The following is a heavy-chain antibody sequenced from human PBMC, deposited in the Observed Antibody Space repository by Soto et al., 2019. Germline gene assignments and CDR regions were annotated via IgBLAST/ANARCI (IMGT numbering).Heavy chain of an antibody. V-gene: IGHV3-21*01. Sequence: EVQLVESGGGLVKPGGSLRLSCAASGFTFSSYSMNWVRQAPGKGLEWVSSISSSSSYIYDADSVKGRFTISRDNAKNSLYLQMNSLRAEDTAVYYCERDGRYSYGHDYWGQGTLVTVSS. CDR2: ISSSSSYI. CDR3: ERDGRYSYGHDY. D-gene: IGHD5-18*01. CDR1: GFTFSSYS. J-gene: IGHJ4*02.